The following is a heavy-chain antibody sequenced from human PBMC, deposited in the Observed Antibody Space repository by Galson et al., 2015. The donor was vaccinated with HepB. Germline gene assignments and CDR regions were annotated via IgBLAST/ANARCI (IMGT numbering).Heavy chain of an antibody. CDR2: IYYSGST. CDR1: GGSISSSSYY. J-gene: IGHJ3*02. Sequence: SETLSLTCTVSGGSISSSSYYWGWLRQPPGKGLEWIGSIYYSGSTYYNPSLKSRVTISVDTSKNQFSLKLSSVTAADTAVYYCARDRGPTVTTLKKDHDAFDIWGQGTMVTVPS. V-gene: IGHV4-39*07. D-gene: IGHD4-17*01. CDR3: ARDRGPTVTTLKKDHDAFDI.